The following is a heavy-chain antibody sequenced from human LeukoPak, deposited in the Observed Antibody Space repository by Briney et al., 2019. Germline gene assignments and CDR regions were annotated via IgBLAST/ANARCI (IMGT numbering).Heavy chain of an antibody. CDR3: ARESHYYYYYMDV. CDR1: GGTFSSYA. Sequence: SVKVSCKASGGTFSSYAISWVRQAPGQGLEWMGRIIPTFGTANYAQKFQGRVTITTDESTSTAYMELSSLRSEDTAVYYCARESHYYYYYMDVWGKGTTVTVSS. V-gene: IGHV1-69*05. J-gene: IGHJ6*03. CDR2: IIPTFGTA.